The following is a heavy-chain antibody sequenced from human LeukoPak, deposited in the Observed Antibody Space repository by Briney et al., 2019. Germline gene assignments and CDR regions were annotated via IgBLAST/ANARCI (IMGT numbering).Heavy chain of an antibody. CDR3: ARQYSSGWYRLPYYFDY. V-gene: IGHV4-59*08. J-gene: IGHJ4*02. CDR2: IYYSGST. Sequence: SETLSLTCTVSGGSISSYYWSWIRQPPGKGLEWIGYIYYSGSTNYNPSLKSRVTISVDTSKNQFSLKLSSVSAADTAVYYCARQYSSGWYRLPYYFDYWGQGTLVTVSS. CDR1: GGSISSYY. D-gene: IGHD6-19*01.